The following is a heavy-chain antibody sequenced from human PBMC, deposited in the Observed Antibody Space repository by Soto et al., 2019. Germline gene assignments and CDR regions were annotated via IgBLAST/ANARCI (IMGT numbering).Heavy chain of an antibody. Sequence: QVQLQESGPGLVKPSQTLSLTCTVSGGSISSGGYYWSWIRQHPGKGLEWIGYIYYSGSTYYNPSLNSRVTISVDTSKNQFSLKLSSVTAADTAVYYCARVLSPGRLRLGELSFNWFDPWGQGTLVTVSS. CDR3: ARVLSPGRLRLGELSFNWFDP. V-gene: IGHV4-31*03. D-gene: IGHD3-16*02. J-gene: IGHJ5*02. CDR1: GGSISSGGYY. CDR2: IYYSGST.